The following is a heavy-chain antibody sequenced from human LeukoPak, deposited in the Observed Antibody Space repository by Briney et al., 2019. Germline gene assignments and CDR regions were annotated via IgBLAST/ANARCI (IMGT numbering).Heavy chain of an antibody. Sequence: GESLKISCKGSGYSFTSYGIGWVRQMPGKGLEWMGIIYPGDSDTRYSPSFQGQVTISADKSISTAYLQWSSLKASDTAMYYCARRRITTGDAFDIWGQGTMVTVSS. D-gene: IGHD4-17*01. V-gene: IGHV5-51*01. CDR3: ARRRITTGDAFDI. CDR2: IYPGDSDT. J-gene: IGHJ3*02. CDR1: GYSFTSYG.